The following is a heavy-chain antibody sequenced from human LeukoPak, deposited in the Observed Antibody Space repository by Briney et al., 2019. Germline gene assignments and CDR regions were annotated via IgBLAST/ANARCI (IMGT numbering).Heavy chain of an antibody. V-gene: IGHV3-23*01. D-gene: IGHD6-19*01. CDR1: GFPFDHYG. Sequence: GGSLRLSCAASGFPFDHYGMSCVRQAPGKGLEWVSSISGSGGSTYYADSVRGRFTISRDSSKNTLYLQMNSLRAEDTAVYYCATGGNSGRAYYYYCMDVWGKGTTVTVSS. J-gene: IGHJ6*04. CDR3: ATGGNSGRAYYYYCMDV. CDR2: ISGSGGST.